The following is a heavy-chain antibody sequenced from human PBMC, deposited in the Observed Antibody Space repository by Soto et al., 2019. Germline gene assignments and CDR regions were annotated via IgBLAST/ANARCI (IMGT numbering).Heavy chain of an antibody. CDR3: ATQEVGGSYVYTFDP. CDR2: IYHSGST. V-gene: IGHV4-30-2*01. J-gene: IGHJ5*02. Sequence: SETLSLTCAVSGGSISSGGYSWSWIRQPPGKGLEWIGYIYHSGSTYYNPSLKSRVTISVDRSKNQFSLKLSSVTAADTAVYYCATQEVGGSYVYTFDPWGQGTLVTVSS. CDR1: GGSISSGGYS. D-gene: IGHD1-26*01.